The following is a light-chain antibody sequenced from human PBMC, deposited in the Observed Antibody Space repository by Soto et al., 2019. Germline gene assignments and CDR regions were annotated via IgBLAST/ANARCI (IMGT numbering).Light chain of an antibody. CDR2: ESF. CDR3: CSYAGSITWV. CDR1: SSDFETYNL. Sequence: QSVLTQPASVSGSPGQSITISCSGTSSDFETYNLVSWYQQHPGKAPKLMIYESFKRPSGVSDRFSGSKSGNTASLTVSGLQAEDEADYYCCSYAGSITWVFGGGTKLTVL. J-gene: IGLJ3*02. V-gene: IGLV2-23*01.